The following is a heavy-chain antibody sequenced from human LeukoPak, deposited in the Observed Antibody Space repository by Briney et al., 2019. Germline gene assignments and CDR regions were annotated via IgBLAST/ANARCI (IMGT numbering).Heavy chain of an antibody. D-gene: IGHD3-22*01. CDR3: AKATYYYDSSGFQIDY. CDR2: IRYDGSNK. CDR1: GFTFSSYG. J-gene: IGHJ4*02. Sequence: GGSLRLSCAASGFTFSSYGMHWVRQAPGKGLEWVAFIRYDGSNKYYADSVKGRFTIPRDNSKNTLYLQMNSLRAEDTAVYYCAKATYYYDSSGFQIDYWGQGTLVTVSS. V-gene: IGHV3-30*02.